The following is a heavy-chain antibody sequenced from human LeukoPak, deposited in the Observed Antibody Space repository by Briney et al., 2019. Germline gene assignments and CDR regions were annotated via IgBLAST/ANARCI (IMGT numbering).Heavy chain of an antibody. CDR3: ARVGSYGMDV. J-gene: IGHJ6*02. CDR1: GGTFSSYA. CDR2: IIPIFGTA. V-gene: IGHV1-69*13. Sequence: SVKVSCTASGGTFSSYAISWVRQAPGQGLEWMGGIIPIFGTANYAQKFQGRVTITADESTSTAYMELSSLRSEDTAVYYCARVGSYGMDVWGQGTTVTVSS. D-gene: IGHD3-10*01.